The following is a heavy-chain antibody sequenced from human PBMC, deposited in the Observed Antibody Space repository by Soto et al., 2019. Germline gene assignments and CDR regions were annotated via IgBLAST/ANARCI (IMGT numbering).Heavy chain of an antibody. D-gene: IGHD3-10*01. CDR1: GFTFSSYW. Sequence: PGGSLRLSCAASGFTFSSYWMHWVRQAPGKGLVWVSRINSDGSSTSYADSVKGRFTISRDNAKNTLYLQMNSPRAEDTAVYYCARDVRYYFNWFDPWGQGTLVTVSS. V-gene: IGHV3-74*01. J-gene: IGHJ5*02. CDR2: INSDGSST. CDR3: ARDVRYYFNWFDP.